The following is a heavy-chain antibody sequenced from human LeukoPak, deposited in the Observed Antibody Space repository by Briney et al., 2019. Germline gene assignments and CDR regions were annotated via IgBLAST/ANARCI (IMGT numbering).Heavy chain of an antibody. CDR1: GFTLSSYG. CDR3: ARESDYYDGSGYGYYFDY. CDR2: IWYDGSNK. D-gene: IGHD3-22*01. Sequence: GGSLRLSCAASGFTLSSYGMHWVRQAPGKGLEWVAVIWYDGSNKYYADSVKGRFTISRDNSKNTLYLQMNSLRAEDTAVYYCARESDYYDGSGYGYYFDYWGQGTLVTVSS. V-gene: IGHV3-33*01. J-gene: IGHJ4*02.